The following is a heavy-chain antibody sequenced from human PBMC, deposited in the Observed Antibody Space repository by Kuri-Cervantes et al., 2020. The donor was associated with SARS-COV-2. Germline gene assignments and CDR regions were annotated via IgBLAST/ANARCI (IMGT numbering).Heavy chain of an antibody. Sequence: ASVKASCKASGYTFTSYYMHWVRQAPGQGLEWMGIINPSGGSTSYAQKFQGRVTMTRDTSTSTVYMELSSLRSEDTAVYYCARDQGIQYSHYGMDVWGQGTAVTVSS. J-gene: IGHJ6*02. D-gene: IGHD4-11*01. V-gene: IGHV1-46*01. CDR1: GYTFTSYY. CDR3: ARDQGIQYSHYGMDV. CDR2: INPSGGST.